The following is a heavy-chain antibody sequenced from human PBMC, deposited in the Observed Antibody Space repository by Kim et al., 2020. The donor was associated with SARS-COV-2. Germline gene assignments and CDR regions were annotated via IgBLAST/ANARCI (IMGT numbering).Heavy chain of an antibody. V-gene: IGHV3-7*01. J-gene: IGHJ3*02. D-gene: IGHD3-16*02. CDR2: IKQDGSEK. Sequence: GGSLRLSCAASGFTFSSYWMSWVRQAPGKGLEWVANIKQDGSEKYYVDSVKGRFTISRDNAKNSLYLQMNSLRAEDTAVYYCARDLGTYYDYIWGSYRHGGLGGAYDIWGQGTMVTVSS. CDR1: GFTFSSYW. CDR3: ARDLGTYYDYIWGSYRHGGLGGAYDI.